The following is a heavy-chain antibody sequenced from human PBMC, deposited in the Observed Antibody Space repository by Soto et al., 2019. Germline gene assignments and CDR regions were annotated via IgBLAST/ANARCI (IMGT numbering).Heavy chain of an antibody. Sequence: GGSLRLSCAASRFTFSDYGMHWVRQAPGKGLEWVAGISHGATRKSYSDSVKGRFIISRDNSKKMLYLQLNSLRREDTAVYYCVKGERSRYSSMFDYWGHGARVTVSS. CDR2: ISHGATRK. D-gene: IGHD4-4*01. CDR1: RFTFSDYG. J-gene: IGHJ4*01. V-gene: IGHV3-30*18. CDR3: VKGERSRYSSMFDY.